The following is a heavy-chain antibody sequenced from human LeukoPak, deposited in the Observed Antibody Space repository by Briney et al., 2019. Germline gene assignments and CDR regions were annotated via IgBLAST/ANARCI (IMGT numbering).Heavy chain of an antibody. V-gene: IGHV6-1*01. CDR3: AREVDTAMVFPYYFDY. D-gene: IGHD5-18*01. CDR1: GDSVSSNSAA. J-gene: IGHJ4*02. CDR2: TYYRSKWYN. Sequence: SQILSLTCAISGDSVSSNSAAWNWIRQSPSRGLEWLGRTYYRSKWYNDYAVSVKSRITINPDTSKNQFSLQLNSVTPEDTAVYYCAREVDTAMVFPYYFDYWGQGTLVTVSS.